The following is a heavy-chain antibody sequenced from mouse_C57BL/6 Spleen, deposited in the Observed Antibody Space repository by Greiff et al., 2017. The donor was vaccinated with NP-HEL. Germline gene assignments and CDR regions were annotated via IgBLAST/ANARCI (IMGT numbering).Heavy chain of an antibody. J-gene: IGHJ3*01. Sequence: QVQLKQPGAELVRPGSSVKLSCKASGYTFTSYWMHWVKQRPIQGLEWIGNIDPSDSETHYNQKFKDKATLTVDKSSSTAYMQLSSLTSEDSAVYYCARRDDDYDGGFAYWGQGTLVTVSA. CDR3: ARRDDDYDGGFAY. D-gene: IGHD2-4*01. CDR2: IDPSDSET. CDR1: GYTFTSYW. V-gene: IGHV1-52*01.